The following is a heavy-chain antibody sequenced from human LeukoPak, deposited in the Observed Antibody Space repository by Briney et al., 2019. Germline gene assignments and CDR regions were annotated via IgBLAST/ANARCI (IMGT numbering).Heavy chain of an antibody. J-gene: IGHJ4*02. V-gene: IGHV4-31*03. Sequence: KTSETLSLTCTVSGGSIRSGDYYWSWIRQHPGKGLGWIGYIYYSGSAYYNPSLKSRVAISVDTSKNQFSLKLSSVTAADTAVYYCARVSTYSSRSLFDYWGQGTLVTVSS. CDR2: IYYSGSA. D-gene: IGHD6-13*01. CDR1: GGSIRSGDYY. CDR3: ARVSTYSSRSLFDY.